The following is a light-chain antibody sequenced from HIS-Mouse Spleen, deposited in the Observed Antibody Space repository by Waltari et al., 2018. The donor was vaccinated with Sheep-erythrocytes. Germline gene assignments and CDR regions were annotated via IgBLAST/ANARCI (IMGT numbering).Light chain of an antibody. CDR3: MQALQTPLT. CDR2: LGS. V-gene: IGKV2-28*01. CDR1: QSLLHSNGYNY. J-gene: IGKJ2*01. Sequence: DIVMTQSPLSLPVTPGEPASLSCRSIQSLLHSNGYNYLDWYLQKPGQSPQLLIYLGSNRASGVPDRFSGSGSGTDFTLKISRVEAEDVGVYYCMQALQTPLTFGQGTKLEIK.